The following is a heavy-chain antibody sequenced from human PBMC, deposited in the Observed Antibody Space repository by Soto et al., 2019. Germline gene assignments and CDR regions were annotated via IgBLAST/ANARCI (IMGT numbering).Heavy chain of an antibody. CDR1: GYSFSNYW. J-gene: IGHJ5*02. CDR2: IDPSDSWT. Sequence: GESLKISCKGSGYSFSNYWISWVRQMPGKGLEWMGRIDPSDSWTHYSPSFQGHVTNSAEKSISTVYRQWSSLKASVTAMYYCASLGGVGVLNWFGPWGQGTLVTVSS. V-gene: IGHV5-10-1*01. CDR3: ASLGGVGVLNWFGP. D-gene: IGHD3-3*01.